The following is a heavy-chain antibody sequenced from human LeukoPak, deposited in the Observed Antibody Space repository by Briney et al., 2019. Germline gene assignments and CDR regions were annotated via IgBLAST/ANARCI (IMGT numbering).Heavy chain of an antibody. D-gene: IGHD3-22*01. CDR1: GGSFNGYY. CDR3: ARENYDSSGYYYGL. V-gene: IGHV4-34*01. Sequence: SETLSLTCAVYGGSFNGYYWSWIRQSPGKGLEWIGEGDHRGGTKYNPPLKSRVTISVDTSKNQFSLKLSSVTAADTAVYYCARENYDSSGYYYGLWGQGTLVTVSS. CDR2: GDHRGGT. J-gene: IGHJ4*02.